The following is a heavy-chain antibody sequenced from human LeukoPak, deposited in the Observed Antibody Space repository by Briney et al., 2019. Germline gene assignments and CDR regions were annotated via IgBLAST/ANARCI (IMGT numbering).Heavy chain of an antibody. Sequence: ASVTVSCKASGYTFTGYYMHWVRQAPGQGLEWMGWINPNSGGTNYAQKFQGRVTMTRDTSISTAYMELSRLRSDDTAVYYCARSRAYYYDSSGYSEYFQHWGQGTLVTVSS. CDR2: INPNSGGT. V-gene: IGHV1-2*02. CDR1: GYTFTGYY. D-gene: IGHD3-22*01. CDR3: ARSRAYYYDSSGYSEYFQH. J-gene: IGHJ1*01.